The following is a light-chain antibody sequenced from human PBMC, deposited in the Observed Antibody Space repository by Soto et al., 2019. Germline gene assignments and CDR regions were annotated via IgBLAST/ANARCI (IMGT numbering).Light chain of an antibody. V-gene: IGKV1-9*01. CDR2: GAS. CDR1: QGISSY. J-gene: IGKJ4*01. Sequence: IQLTQSPSSLSASVGDRVTITCRASQGISSYLVWYQQKVGKAPKLLIYGASTLQSGVPSRFSGSGSGTDFTLTISSLQPEDFATYYCQQRSIWPLTFGGGTRVE. CDR3: QQRSIWPLT.